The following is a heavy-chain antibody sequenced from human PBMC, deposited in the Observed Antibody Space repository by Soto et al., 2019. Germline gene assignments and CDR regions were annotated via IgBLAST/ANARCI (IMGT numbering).Heavy chain of an antibody. CDR3: ARNYNTGAFFDY. V-gene: IGHV4-39*01. CDR2: VSYSGSP. J-gene: IGHJ4*02. Sequence: QLQLQESDPGLVKSSETLSLTCSVSGASVSSSHYWGWIRQPPGKGLEWIGSVSYSGSPYYSPSFNSRITISVDTSNDQFSLRVRSVTATDTAVYFCARNYNTGAFFDYWGQGKLVTVSS. D-gene: IGHD1-20*01. CDR1: GASVSSSHY.